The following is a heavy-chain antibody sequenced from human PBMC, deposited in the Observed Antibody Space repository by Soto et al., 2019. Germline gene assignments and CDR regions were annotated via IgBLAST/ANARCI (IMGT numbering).Heavy chain of an antibody. D-gene: IGHD3-10*01. CDR1: GGSFTTYT. V-gene: IGHV1-69*02. J-gene: IGHJ4*02. CDR3: ASARGPSTMLRVVRPFDY. CDR2: IIPILGIA. Sequence: QVQLVQSGAEVKKPGSSVKVSCKASGGSFTTYTFAWVRQAPGQGLEWMGRIIPILGIANYAQNFLGRVTITADTFTDTGYMEMGSLGSGDAALYYCASARGPSTMLRVVRPFDYWGQGTLGTVSS.